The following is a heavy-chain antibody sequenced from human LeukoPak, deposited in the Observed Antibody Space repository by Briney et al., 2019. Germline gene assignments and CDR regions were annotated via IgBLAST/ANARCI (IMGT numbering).Heavy chain of an antibody. Sequence: PGGSLRLSCAASGFTFSSYSMNWVRQAPGKGLEWVSSISSSSSYIYYADSVKGRFTISRDNAKNSLYLQMNSLRAEDTAVYYCARDIVVVPTALYYFDYWGQGTLVTVSS. CDR2: ISSSSSYI. V-gene: IGHV3-21*01. J-gene: IGHJ4*02. CDR3: ARDIVVVPTALYYFDY. D-gene: IGHD2-2*01. CDR1: GFTFSSYS.